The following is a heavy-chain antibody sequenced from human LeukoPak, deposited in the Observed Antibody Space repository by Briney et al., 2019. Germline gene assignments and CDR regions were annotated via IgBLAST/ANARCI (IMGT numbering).Heavy chain of an antibody. CDR2: IIPIFGTA. Sequence: ASVKVSCKASGGTFSSYAISWVRQAPGQGLEWMGGIIPIFGTANYAQKFQGRVTITADESTSTAYMELSSLRSEDTAVYYCARDYLVTHHPFYYYYGMDVWGQGTTVTVSS. J-gene: IGHJ6*02. V-gene: IGHV1-69*13. CDR1: GGTFSSYA. CDR3: ARDYLVTHHPFYYYYGMDV. D-gene: IGHD4-23*01.